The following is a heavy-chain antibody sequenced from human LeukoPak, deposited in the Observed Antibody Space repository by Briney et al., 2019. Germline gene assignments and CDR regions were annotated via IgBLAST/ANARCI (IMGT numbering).Heavy chain of an antibody. CDR2: FDPVDGET. CDR1: GYTLTELS. J-gene: IGHJ4*02. D-gene: IGHD1-26*01. Sequence: GASVKVSCKVSGYTLTELSMHWVRQAPGKGLEWMGGFDPVDGETVYAQKFQGRVTMTEDTSTDTAYMELSSLRSEDTAVCYCATENIRYSGSNGNFDYWGQGTLVTVSS. V-gene: IGHV1-24*01. CDR3: ATENIRYSGSNGNFDY.